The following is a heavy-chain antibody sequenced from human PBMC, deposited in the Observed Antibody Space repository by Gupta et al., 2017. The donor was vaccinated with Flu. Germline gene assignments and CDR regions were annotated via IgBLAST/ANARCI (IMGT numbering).Heavy chain of an antibody. V-gene: IGHV3-7*01. CDR3: ARDQYYDSSGFRNDY. CDR2: IKQDGSGE. Sequence: EVQLVESGGGLVQPGGSLRLSCVASGFTFSSYWMTWGRQAPGKGLEWVANIKQDGSGEYYVDSVKGRFTTSRDNAKNSLYLQMNSLRAEDTAVYYCARDQYYDSSGFRNDYWGQGTLVTVSS. CDR1: GFTFSSYW. J-gene: IGHJ4*02. D-gene: IGHD3-22*01.